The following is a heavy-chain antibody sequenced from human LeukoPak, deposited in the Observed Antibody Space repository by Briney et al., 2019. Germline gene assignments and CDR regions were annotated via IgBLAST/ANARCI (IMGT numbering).Heavy chain of an antibody. J-gene: IGHJ4*02. D-gene: IGHD1-26*01. V-gene: IGHV1-24*01. CDR2: FDPEDGET. Sequence: ASVKVSCKASGGNFSSYAISWVRQAPGKGLEWMGGFDPEDGETIYAQKFQGRVTMTEDTSTDTAYMELSSLRSEDTAVYYCATEVGATTWDYWGQGTLVTVSS. CDR3: ATEVGATTWDY. CDR1: GGNFSSYA.